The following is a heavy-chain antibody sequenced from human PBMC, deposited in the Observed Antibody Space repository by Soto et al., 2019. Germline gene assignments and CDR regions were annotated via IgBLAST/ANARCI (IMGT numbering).Heavy chain of an antibody. Sequence: SVKVSCKASGGTFSSYASSWVRQAPGQGLEWMGGIIPIFGTANYAQKFQGRVTITADESTSTAYMELSSLRSEDTAVYYCARNDIVPTYYYGMDVWGQGTTVTVSS. J-gene: IGHJ6*02. D-gene: IGHD2-8*01. CDR1: GGTFSSYA. CDR3: ARNDIVPTYYYGMDV. V-gene: IGHV1-69*13. CDR2: IIPIFGTA.